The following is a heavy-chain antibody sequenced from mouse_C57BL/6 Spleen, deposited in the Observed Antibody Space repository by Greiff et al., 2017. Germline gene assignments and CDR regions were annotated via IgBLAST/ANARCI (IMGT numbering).Heavy chain of an antibody. CDR2: ISYDGSN. Sequence: EVKVEESGPGLVKPSQSLSLTCSVTGYSITSGYYWNWIRQFPGNKLEWMGYISYDGSNNYNPSLKNRISITRDTSKNQVFLKLNSVTTEDTATYDCASIYYYGSSYGWYFDVWGTGTTVTVSS. D-gene: IGHD1-1*01. J-gene: IGHJ1*03. CDR1: GYSITSGYY. CDR3: ASIYYYGSSYGWYFDV. V-gene: IGHV3-6*01.